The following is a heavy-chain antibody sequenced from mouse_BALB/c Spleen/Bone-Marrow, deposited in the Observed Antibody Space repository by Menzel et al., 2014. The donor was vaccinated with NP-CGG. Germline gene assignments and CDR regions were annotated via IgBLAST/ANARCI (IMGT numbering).Heavy chain of an antibody. Sequence: LKQSGSELVRPGASVKLYCKASGYTFTSYWMHWVKQRPGQGLEWIGNIYPGSGSTNYDEKFKSKATLTADTSSSTAYMQLSSLTSEDSAVYYCTRLGAPYAMDYWGQGTSVTVSS. CDR2: IYPGSGST. CDR3: TRLGAPYAMDY. V-gene: IGHV1S22*01. CDR1: GYTFTSYW. J-gene: IGHJ4*01.